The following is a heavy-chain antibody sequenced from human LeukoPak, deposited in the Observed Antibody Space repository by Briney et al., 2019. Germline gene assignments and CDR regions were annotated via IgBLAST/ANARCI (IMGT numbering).Heavy chain of an antibody. CDR2: ISAYNGNT. D-gene: IGHD2-2*01. CDR1: GYTFTSYA. J-gene: IGHJ3*02. CDR3: ARDPPRSGTSRDAFNI. V-gene: IGHV1-18*01. Sequence: ASVTVSCKSSGYTFTSYAISWVRQAPGQGLEWMGWISAYNGNTNYAQKFQGRVTMTTDTSTSTAYMDLRSLRSDDTAVYYCARDPPRSGTSRDAFNIWGQGTMVTVSS.